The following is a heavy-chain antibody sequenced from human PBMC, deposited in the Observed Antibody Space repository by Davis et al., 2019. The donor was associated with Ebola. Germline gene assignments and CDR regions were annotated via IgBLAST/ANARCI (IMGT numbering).Heavy chain of an antibody. CDR3: ARGGIFTNTAMASEG. CDR2: IYYSGST. V-gene: IGHV4-28*03. CDR1: GYSISSSNW. Sequence: MPSETLSLTCAVSGYSISSSNWWGWIRQPPGKGLEWIGYIYYSGSTYYNPSLKSRVTISVDTSKNQFSLKLSSVTAADTAVYYCARGGIFTNTAMASEGWGQGTLVTVSS. J-gene: IGHJ4*02. D-gene: IGHD5-18*01.